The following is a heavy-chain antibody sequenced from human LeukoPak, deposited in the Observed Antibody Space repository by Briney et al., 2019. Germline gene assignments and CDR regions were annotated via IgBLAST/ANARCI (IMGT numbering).Heavy chain of an antibody. CDR1: GLTFSDAW. Sequence: GALRLSCVLSGLTFSDAWMSWVRQAPGKGLEWVGRIRNDRITDYAAPMQGRFGISRDNSKNTFYLQMNSLRTEDTGMYFCTWMATIFTVDYWGQGTLVTVSS. J-gene: IGHJ4*02. D-gene: IGHD5-12*01. CDR2: IRNDRIT. V-gene: IGHV3-15*01. CDR3: TWMATIFTVDY.